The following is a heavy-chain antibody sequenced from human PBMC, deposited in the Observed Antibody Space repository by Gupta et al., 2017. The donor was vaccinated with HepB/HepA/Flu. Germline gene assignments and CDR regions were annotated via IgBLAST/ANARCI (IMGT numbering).Heavy chain of an antibody. Sequence: QVQLVESGGGVVQPGRSLRISCAASGFTLSSYGMHWVRQAPGKGLEWVAVISYDGSNKYYEDSVKGRFTISRDNSKNTLYLQMNSLRAEDTAVYYCAKSAYFDWLLSPLSDYWGQGTLVTVSS. V-gene: IGHV3-30*18. D-gene: IGHD3-9*01. CDR1: GFTLSSYG. J-gene: IGHJ4*02. CDR2: ISYDGSNK. CDR3: AKSAYFDWLLSPLSDY.